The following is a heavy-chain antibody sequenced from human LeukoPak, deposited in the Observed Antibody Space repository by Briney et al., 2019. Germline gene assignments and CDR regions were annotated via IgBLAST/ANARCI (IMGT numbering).Heavy chain of an antibody. CDR1: GFTFSSYG. Sequence: GGSLRLSCAASGFTFSSYGMHWVRQAPGKGLEWVAVIWYDGSNKYYADSVKGRFTISRDNSKNTLYLQMNSLRAEDTAVYYCAKDKSYDSSGYYSDYWGQGTLVTVSS. CDR3: AKDKSYDSSGYYSDY. D-gene: IGHD3-22*01. V-gene: IGHV3-30*02. J-gene: IGHJ4*02. CDR2: IWYDGSNK.